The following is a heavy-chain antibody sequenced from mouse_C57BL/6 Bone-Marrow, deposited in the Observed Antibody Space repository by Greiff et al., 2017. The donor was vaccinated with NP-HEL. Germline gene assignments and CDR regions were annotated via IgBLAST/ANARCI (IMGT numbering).Heavy chain of an antibody. CDR3: TTQSTMVKGWFAY. CDR1: GFNFTDDY. D-gene: IGHD2-2*01. Sequence: EVQLQQSGAELVRPGASVKLSCTASGFNFTDDYMHWVKQRPEQGLEWIGWIDPENGGTEYASKFQGKATITADTSSNTAYLQLSSLTSDDTAVYYCTTQSTMVKGWFAYWGQGTLVTVSA. V-gene: IGHV14-4*01. CDR2: IDPENGGT. J-gene: IGHJ3*01.